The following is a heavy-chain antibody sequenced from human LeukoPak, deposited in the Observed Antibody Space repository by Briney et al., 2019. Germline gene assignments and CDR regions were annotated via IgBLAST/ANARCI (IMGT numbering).Heavy chain of an antibody. J-gene: IGHJ4*02. D-gene: IGHD5-18*01. CDR1: GFTFSSYA. Sequence: GRSLRLSCAASGFTFSSYAMSWVRQAPGKGLEWVSSISGSHGTTNYADSVKGRFTISRDNSKNTLYLQMNSLSAEDAAIYYCAKDRPYSYGRGSYCFDYWGQGTLVTVSS. CDR2: ISGSHGTT. CDR3: AKDRPYSYGRGSYCFDY. V-gene: IGHV3-23*01.